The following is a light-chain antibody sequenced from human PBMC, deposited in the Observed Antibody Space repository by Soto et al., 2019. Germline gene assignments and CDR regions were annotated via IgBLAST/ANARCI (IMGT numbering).Light chain of an antibody. CDR2: TDN. V-gene: IGLV1-44*01. CDR3: AAWDDSLNGYV. J-gene: IGLJ1*01. Sequence: QSSLTQPPPTSGTPRQRGTVSCSGNSSNIGSNTVNWYQQLPGTAPKLLIYTDNQRPSGVPDRFSGSKSGTSASLAISGLQSEDEADYYCAAWDDSLNGYVFGTGTKVTVL. CDR1: SSNIGSNT.